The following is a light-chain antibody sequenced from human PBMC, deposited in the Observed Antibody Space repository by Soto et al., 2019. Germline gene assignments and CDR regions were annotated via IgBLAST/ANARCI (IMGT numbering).Light chain of an antibody. CDR1: QSISSY. CDR3: KQSYSTLWT. Sequence: DIQMTQSPSSLSASVGDRVTITCRASQSISSYLNWYQQKPGKAPKPLIYAASSLQSGVPSRFSGSGSGTDFTLTISSLQPEDFATYYCKQSYSTLWTFGQGTKGDIK. CDR2: AAS. J-gene: IGKJ1*01. V-gene: IGKV1-39*01.